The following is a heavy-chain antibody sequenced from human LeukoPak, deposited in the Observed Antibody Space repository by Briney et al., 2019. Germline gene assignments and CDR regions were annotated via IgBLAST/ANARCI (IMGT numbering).Heavy chain of an antibody. CDR2: ISSSSSTI. CDR1: GFTFSSYS. J-gene: IGHJ4*02. V-gene: IGHV3-48*01. D-gene: IGHD4-17*01. Sequence: GGSLRLSCAASGFTFSSYSMNWVRQAPGKGLEWVSYISSSSSTIYYADSVKGRFTISRDNAKNSLYLQMNSLRAEDTAVYYYASLLSDYGDYRFRSEYYFGYWGQGTLVTVSS. CDR3: ASLLSDYGDYRFRSEYYFGY.